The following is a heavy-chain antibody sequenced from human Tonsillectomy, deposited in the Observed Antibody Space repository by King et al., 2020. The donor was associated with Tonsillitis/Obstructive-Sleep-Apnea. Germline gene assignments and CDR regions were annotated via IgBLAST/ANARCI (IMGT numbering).Heavy chain of an antibody. D-gene: IGHD5/OR15-5a*01. CDR1: GYTFTVYY. J-gene: IGHJ4*02. CDR2: INPNIGDT. CDR3: ARFGRIVSGQLDN. Sequence: VQLVESGAEVKKPGASVKVSCKTSGYTFTVYYMHWVRLAPGQGLEWMGWINPNIGDTNYAQNFQGRVTMTRDTSISTAYMELSRLRSDDTAVYYCARFGRIVSGQLDNWGQGTLVAVSS. V-gene: IGHV1-2*02.